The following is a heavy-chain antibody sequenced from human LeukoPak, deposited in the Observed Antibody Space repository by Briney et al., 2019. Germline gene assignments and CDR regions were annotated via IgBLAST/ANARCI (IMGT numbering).Heavy chain of an antibody. CDR3: ARAIAAAEDY. CDR1: GFTFSTYS. Sequence: GGSLRLSCAASGFTFSTYSMNWVRQAPGKGLEWVSYSSGSSSTIYYADSVKGRFTISRDNAKNSVHLQMNSLRAEDTAVYYCARAIAAAEDYWGQGTLVTVSS. V-gene: IGHV3-48*01. J-gene: IGHJ4*02. CDR2: SSGSSSTI. D-gene: IGHD6-13*01.